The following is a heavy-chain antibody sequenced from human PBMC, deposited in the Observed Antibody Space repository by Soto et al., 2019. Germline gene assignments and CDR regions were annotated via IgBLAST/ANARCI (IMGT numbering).Heavy chain of an antibody. D-gene: IGHD2-8*01. J-gene: IGHJ4*02. CDR3: AKVRGYCTNGVCYNFDY. Sequence: GGSLRLSCAASGFTFSSYPMSWVRQAPGKGLEWVSAISGSGGSTYYADSVKGRFTISRDNSKNTLYLQMNSLRAEDTAVYYCAKVRGYCTNGVCYNFDYWGQGTLVTVSS. CDR2: ISGSGGST. V-gene: IGHV3-23*01. CDR1: GFTFSSYP.